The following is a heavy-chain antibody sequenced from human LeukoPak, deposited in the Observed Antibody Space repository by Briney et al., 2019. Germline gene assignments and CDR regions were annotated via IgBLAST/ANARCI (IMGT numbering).Heavy chain of an antibody. CDR2: INHSGST. D-gene: IGHD3-10*01. J-gene: IGHJ4*02. CDR1: GGSFSGYY. Sequence: PSETLSLTCAVYGGSFSGYYWSWIRQPPGKGLEWIGEINHSGSTNYNPSLKSRVTISVDTSKNQFSLKLSSVTAADTAVYYCARHQTVLLWFGESGPIDYWGQGTLVTVSS. CDR3: ARHQTVLLWFGESGPIDY. V-gene: IGHV4-34*01.